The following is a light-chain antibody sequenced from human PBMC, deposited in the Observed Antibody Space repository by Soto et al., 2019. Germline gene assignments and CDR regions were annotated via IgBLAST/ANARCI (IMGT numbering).Light chain of an antibody. CDR1: QSVRSN. CDR2: GAS. V-gene: IGKV3-15*01. Sequence: EIVMTQSPDTLSVSPGERATLSCRASQSVRSNLAWYQQKPGQAPRLLIYGASIRATGIPVRFSGSGSGTEFTLTINSLQSEDFVVYYCQQYNNWPRGTFGPGTKVEIK. CDR3: QQYNNWPRGT. J-gene: IGKJ1*01.